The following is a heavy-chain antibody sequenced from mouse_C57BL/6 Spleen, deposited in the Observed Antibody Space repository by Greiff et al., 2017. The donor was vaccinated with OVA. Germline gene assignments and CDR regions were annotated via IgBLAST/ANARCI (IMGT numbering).Heavy chain of an antibody. J-gene: IGHJ4*01. V-gene: IGHV5-4*01. D-gene: IGHD2-5*01. CDR3: ARDKSNYIYYYAMDY. CDR1: GFTFSSYA. Sequence: EVNVVESGGGLVKPGGSLKLSCAASGFTFSSYAMSWVRQTPEKRLEWVATISDGGSYTYYPDNVKGRFTISRDNAKNNLYLQMSHLKSEDTAMYYCARDKSNYIYYYAMDYWGQGTSVTVSS. CDR2: ISDGGSYT.